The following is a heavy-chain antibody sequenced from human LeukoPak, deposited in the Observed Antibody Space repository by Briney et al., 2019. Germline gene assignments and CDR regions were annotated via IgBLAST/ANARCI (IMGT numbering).Heavy chain of an antibody. D-gene: IGHD4-17*01. J-gene: IGHJ4*02. Sequence: GASVKVSCKASGYTFTSYGISWVRQAPGQGLEWMGWISASNGNTNYAQKLQGRVTMTTDTPTSTAYMELRSLRSDDTAVYYCARDEDYGIFVNVDYWGQGTLVTVSS. V-gene: IGHV1-18*01. CDR3: ARDEDYGIFVNVDY. CDR1: GYTFTSYG. CDR2: ISASNGNT.